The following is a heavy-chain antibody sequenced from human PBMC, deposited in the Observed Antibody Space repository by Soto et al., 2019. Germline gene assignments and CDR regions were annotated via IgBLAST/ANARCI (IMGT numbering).Heavy chain of an antibody. V-gene: IGHV3-30-3*01. J-gene: IGHJ6*02. CDR1: GFTFSSYA. CDR3: PRGGTDYYYGLDV. CDR2: ISFDGSNK. Sequence: GGSLRLSCAACGFTFSSYAMHWVRQAPGKGLEWVAVISFDGSNKYYADSVKGRFTISRDNSKNTLYLQMNSLRAEDTAVYYCPRGGTDYYYGLDVWGQGTTVTVSS.